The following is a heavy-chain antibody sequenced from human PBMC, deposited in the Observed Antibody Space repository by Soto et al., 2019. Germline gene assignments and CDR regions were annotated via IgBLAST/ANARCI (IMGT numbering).Heavy chain of an antibody. CDR2: INPNSGGT. J-gene: IGHJ6*02. V-gene: IGHV1-2*04. CDR1: GYTFTGYY. CDR3: ARARSSLQNYGMDV. Sequence: ASVKVSCKASGYTFTGYYMHWVRQALGQGLEWMGWINPNSGGTNYAQKFQGWVTMTRDTSISTAYMELSRLRSDDTAVYYCARARSSLQNYGMDVWGQGTTVTVSS.